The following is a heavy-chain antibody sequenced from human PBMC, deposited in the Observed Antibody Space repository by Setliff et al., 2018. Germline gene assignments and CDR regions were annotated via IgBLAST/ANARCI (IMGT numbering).Heavy chain of an antibody. CDR2: INHSGST. Sequence: PSQTLSLTCAASGGTFRDYYWTWIRQPPGKGLEWSGEINHSGSTNYNPSLKSRVSISVDTSKNQFSLKLSSVTAADTAVYYCARGRNVAARLLDSWGQGARVTVSS. CDR1: GGTFRDYY. D-gene: IGHD6-6*01. CDR3: ARGRNVAARLLDS. V-gene: IGHV4-34*01. J-gene: IGHJ4*02.